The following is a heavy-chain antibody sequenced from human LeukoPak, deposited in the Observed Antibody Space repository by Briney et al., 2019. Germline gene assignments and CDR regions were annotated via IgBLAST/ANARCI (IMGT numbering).Heavy chain of an antibody. CDR2: ISSSSYI. D-gene: IGHD1-26*01. J-gene: IGHJ4*02. V-gene: IGHV3-21*01. CDR3: AREGVGATLGY. CDR1: GFTFSSYS. Sequence: GGSLRLSCAASGFTFSSYSMNWVRQAPGKGLEWVSSISSSSYIYYADSVKGRFTIFRDNAKNSLYLQMNSLRAEDTAVYYCAREGVGATLGYWGQGTLVTVSS.